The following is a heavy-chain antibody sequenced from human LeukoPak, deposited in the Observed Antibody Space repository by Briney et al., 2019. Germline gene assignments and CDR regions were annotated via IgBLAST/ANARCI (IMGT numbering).Heavy chain of an antibody. CDR3: ARASGYRSGWYVGYFDY. CDR1: GFTFSSYG. D-gene: IGHD6-19*01. J-gene: IGHJ4*02. Sequence: PRGSLRFSCAASGFTFSSYGMHWVRQAPGKGLEWVSSISSSSSYIYYTDSVKGRFTISRDSAKNSLYLQMNSLRAEDTAVYYCARASGYRSGWYVGYFDYWGQGTLVTVSS. CDR2: ISSSSSYI. V-gene: IGHV3-21*01.